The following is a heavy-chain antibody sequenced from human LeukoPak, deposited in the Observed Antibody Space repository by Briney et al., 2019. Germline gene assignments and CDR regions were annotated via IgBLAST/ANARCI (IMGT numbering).Heavy chain of an antibody. V-gene: IGHV4-39*07. J-gene: IGHJ4*02. CDR2: IYYSGST. D-gene: IGHD3-10*01. CDR3: ARDGWFGELNYFDY. CDR1: GGSISSSSYY. Sequence: SETLSLTCTVSGGSISSSSYYWGWIRQPPGKGLEWIGSIYYSGSTYYNPSLKSRVTISVDTSKNQFSLKLSSVTAADTAVYYCARDGWFGELNYFDYWGQGTLVTVSS.